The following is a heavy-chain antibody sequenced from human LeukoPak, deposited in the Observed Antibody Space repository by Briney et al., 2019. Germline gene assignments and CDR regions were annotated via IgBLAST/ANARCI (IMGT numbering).Heavy chain of an antibody. J-gene: IGHJ3*02. Sequence: ASVKVSCKASGYTFTGYYMHWVRQAPGQGLEWMGWINPNSGGTNYAQKFQGWVTMTRDTSIGTACMELSRLRSDDTAVYYCARRYCSGGSCYSAFDIWGQGTMVTVSS. CDR3: ARRYCSGGSCYSAFDI. CDR2: INPNSGGT. V-gene: IGHV1-2*04. D-gene: IGHD2-15*01. CDR1: GYTFTGYY.